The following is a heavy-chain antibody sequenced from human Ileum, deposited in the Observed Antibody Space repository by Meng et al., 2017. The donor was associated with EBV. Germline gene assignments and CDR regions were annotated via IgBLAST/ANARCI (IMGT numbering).Heavy chain of an antibody. CDR1: GGSFSNYY. V-gene: IGHV4-34*01. CDR2: ISHTGTT. CDR3: ARYGTCGANSFYCFDP. J-gene: IGHJ5*02. Sequence: HRQQLGEGLLNPSDTLSPTCGVYGGSFSNYYWTWIRQPPGKGLEWIGEISHTGTTKYNPSLKNRVTISLDTSNNQFSLNLNSVTAADTALYYCARYGTCGANSFYCFDPWGQGTLVTVSS. D-gene: IGHD4-23*01.